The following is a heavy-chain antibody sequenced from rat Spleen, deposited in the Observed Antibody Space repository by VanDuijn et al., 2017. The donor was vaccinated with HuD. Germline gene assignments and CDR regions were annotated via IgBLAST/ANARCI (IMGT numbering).Heavy chain of an antibody. D-gene: IGHD1-6*01. CDR2: ISTGGGNT. Sequence: EVQLVESGGGLVQPGRSMKLSCAASGFTFSNYYMAWVRQAPTKGLEWVASISTGGGNTYYRDSVKGRFTISRDNAKSTLYLQMDSLRSEDTATYYCARPMYTTASFDYWGQGVMVTVSS. CDR3: ARPMYTTASFDY. CDR1: GFTFSNYY. V-gene: IGHV5-25*01. J-gene: IGHJ2*01.